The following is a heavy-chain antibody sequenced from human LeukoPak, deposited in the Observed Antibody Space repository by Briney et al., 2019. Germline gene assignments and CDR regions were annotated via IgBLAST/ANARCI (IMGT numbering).Heavy chain of an antibody. V-gene: IGHV3-23*01. CDR2: ISGSGGST. CDR1: GFTFSSYA. Sequence: GGSLRLSCAASGFTFSSYAMSWVRQAPGRGLEWVSAISGSGGSTYYADSVKGRFTISGDNSKNTLYLQMNSLRAEDTAVYYCAIYGDQSDYWGQGTLVTVSS. CDR3: AIYGDQSDY. J-gene: IGHJ4*02. D-gene: IGHD4-17*01.